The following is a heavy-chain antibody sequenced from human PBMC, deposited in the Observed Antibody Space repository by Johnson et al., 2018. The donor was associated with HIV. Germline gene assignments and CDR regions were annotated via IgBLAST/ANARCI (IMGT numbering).Heavy chain of an antibody. J-gene: IGHJ3*02. CDR3: AKDLKPQTDGYNYFAFDI. V-gene: IGHV3-30*02. Sequence: QVQLVESGGGVVQPGRSLRLSCAASGFTFSNYAMHWVRQAPGKGLEWVAYIRYDGSTQSYADSVKGRFSISRDNAKNSLYLQMNSLRAEDPALYYCAKDLKPQTDGYNYFAFDIWGQGTMVTVSS. CDR2: IRYDGSTQ. CDR1: GFTFSNYA. D-gene: IGHD5-24*01.